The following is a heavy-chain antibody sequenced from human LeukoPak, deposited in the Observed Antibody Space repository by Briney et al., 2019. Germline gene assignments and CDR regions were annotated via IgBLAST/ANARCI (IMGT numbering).Heavy chain of an antibody. D-gene: IGHD5-18*01. CDR2: ISYDGSNK. J-gene: IGHJ3*02. CDR1: GFTFSSYA. CDR3: ARDPNPPGYSYGYMVAFDI. V-gene: IGHV3-30-3*01. Sequence: PGGSLRLSCAASGFTFSSYAMHWVRQAPGKGLEWVAVISYDGSNKYYADSVKGRFTISRDNSKNTLYLQMNSLRAEDTAVYYCARDPNPPGYSYGYMVAFDIWGQGTMVTVSS.